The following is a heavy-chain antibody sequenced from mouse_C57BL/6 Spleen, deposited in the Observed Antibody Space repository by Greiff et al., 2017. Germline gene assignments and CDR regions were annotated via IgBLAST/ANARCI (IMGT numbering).Heavy chain of an antibody. CDR2: FYPGSGSI. V-gene: IGHV1-62-2*01. J-gene: IGHJ4*01. CDR1: GYTFTEYT. Sequence: VQLQQSGAELVKPGASVKLSCKASGYTFTEYTIHWVKQRSGQGLEWIGWFYPGSGSIKYNEKFKDKATLTADKSSSTVYMELSRLTSEDSAVYFCARHEVGYYGNYPYAMDYWGQGTSVTVSS. CDR3: ARHEVGYYGNYPYAMDY. D-gene: IGHD2-1*01.